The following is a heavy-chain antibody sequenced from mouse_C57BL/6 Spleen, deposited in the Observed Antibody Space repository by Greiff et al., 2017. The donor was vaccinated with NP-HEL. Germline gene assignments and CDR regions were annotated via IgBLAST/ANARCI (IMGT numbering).Heavy chain of an antibody. CDR1: GYTFTDYE. CDR3: TREDTTVEEELDYFDY. J-gene: IGHJ2*01. Sequence: QVQLQQSGAELVRPGASVTLSCKASGYTFTDYEMHWVKQTPVHGLEWIGAIDPETGGTAYNQKFKGKAILTADKSSSTAYMELRSLTSEASAVYYCTREDTTVEEELDYFDYWGQGTTLTVSS. CDR2: IDPETGGT. D-gene: IGHD1-1*01. V-gene: IGHV1-15*01.